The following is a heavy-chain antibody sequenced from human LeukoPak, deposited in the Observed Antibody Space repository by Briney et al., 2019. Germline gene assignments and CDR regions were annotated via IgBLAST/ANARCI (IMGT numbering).Heavy chain of an antibody. CDR3: ARHYELTRIGAYDSSGSLWLDV. CDR1: GYSFTSYW. V-gene: IGHV5-51*01. J-gene: IGHJ6*02. CDR2: IYPGDSDT. D-gene: IGHD3-22*01. Sequence: GESLKISCKGSGYSFTSYWIGWVRQMPGKGLEWMGIIYPGDSDTRYSPSFQGQVTTSADKSISTAYLQWSSLKASDTAMYYCARHYELTRIGAYDSSGSLWLDVWGQGTTVTVSS.